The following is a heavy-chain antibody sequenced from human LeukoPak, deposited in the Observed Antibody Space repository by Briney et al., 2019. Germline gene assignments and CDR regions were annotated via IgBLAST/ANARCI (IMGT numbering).Heavy chain of an antibody. CDR1: GGSISSYY. J-gene: IGHJ4*02. Sequence: SETLSLTCTVSGGSISSYYWSWIRQPPRRGLEWIGDIYYSGSTNYNPSLKSRVTISVDTSKNQFSLKLSSVTAADTAVYYCARDVKVVGYSYGFDYWGQGTLVTVSS. V-gene: IGHV4-59*01. CDR2: IYYSGST. CDR3: ARDVKVVGYSYGFDY. D-gene: IGHD5-18*01.